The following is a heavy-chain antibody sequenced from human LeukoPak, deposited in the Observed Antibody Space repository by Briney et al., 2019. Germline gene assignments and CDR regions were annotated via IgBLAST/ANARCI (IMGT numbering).Heavy chain of an antibody. CDR3: AKDRIGYSSSSLFDY. Sequence: GRSLRLSCAASGFTFSDYYMSWIRQAPGKGLEWVSYISSSGSTIYYADSVKGRFTISRDNAKNSLYLQMNSLRAEDTAVYYCAKDRIGYSSSSLFDYWGQGTLVTVSS. V-gene: IGHV3-11*01. J-gene: IGHJ4*02. D-gene: IGHD6-6*01. CDR2: ISSSGSTI. CDR1: GFTFSDYY.